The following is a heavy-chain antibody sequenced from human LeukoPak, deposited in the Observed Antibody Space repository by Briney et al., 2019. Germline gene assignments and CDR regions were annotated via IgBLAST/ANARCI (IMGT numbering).Heavy chain of an antibody. CDR3: ARTPDMGKYCGGDCQDLFDY. Sequence: PSETLSLTCTVSGGSISSGDYYWSWIRQPPGKGLEWIGYIYYSGSTNYNPSLKSRVTISVDTSKNQFSLKLSSVTAADTAVYYCARTPDMGKYCGGDCQDLFDYWGQGTLVTVSS. CDR2: IYYSGST. D-gene: IGHD2-21*01. J-gene: IGHJ4*02. CDR1: GGSISSGDYY. V-gene: IGHV4-61*08.